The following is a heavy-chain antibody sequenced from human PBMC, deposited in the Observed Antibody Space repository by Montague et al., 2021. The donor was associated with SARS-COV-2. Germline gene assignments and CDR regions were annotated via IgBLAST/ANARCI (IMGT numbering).Heavy chain of an antibody. CDR2: IHDSGTT. Sequence: SETLSLTCTVSGDSINIGTYYWTWIRQSPGNPLEWVGYIHDSGTTNYNPSLKSRVTILEDTSRNQFSLNLNSVTAADTAVYYCARGHCSGGFCYYGVALDVWGQGTMVTVS. V-gene: IGHV4-61*01. CDR1: GDSINIGTYY. D-gene: IGHD2-15*01. CDR3: ARGHCSGGFCYYGVALDV. J-gene: IGHJ3*01.